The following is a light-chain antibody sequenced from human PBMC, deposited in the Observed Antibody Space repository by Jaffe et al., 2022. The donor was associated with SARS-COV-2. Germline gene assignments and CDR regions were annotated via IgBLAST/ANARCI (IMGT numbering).Light chain of an antibody. CDR3: SSYRYRSTYV. V-gene: IGLV2-18*02. J-gene: IGLJ1*01. CDR2: EVT. CDR1: SSDVGGYNR. Sequence: QSALTQPPSVSGSPGQSVTISCTGTSSDVGGYNRVSWYQQPPGTAPKLMIYEVTNRPSGVPDRFSGSKSGNTASLTISGLQAEDEAVYYCSSYRYRSTYVFGPGTMVTVL.